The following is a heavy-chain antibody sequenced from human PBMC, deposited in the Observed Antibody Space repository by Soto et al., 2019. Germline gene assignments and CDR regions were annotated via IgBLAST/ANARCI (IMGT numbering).Heavy chain of an antibody. Sequence: GGSLRLSCAASGFTFSSHAMHWVRQAPGKGLEWLALISYDGRSEYYADSVKGRFTISRDNSKNTLYLQMNSVRAEDTAVYYCARVFITLIALNWLDPWGQGTLVTVSS. CDR1: GFTFSSHA. J-gene: IGHJ5*02. CDR2: ISYDGRSE. D-gene: IGHD3-22*01. V-gene: IGHV3-30*04. CDR3: ARVFITLIALNWLDP.